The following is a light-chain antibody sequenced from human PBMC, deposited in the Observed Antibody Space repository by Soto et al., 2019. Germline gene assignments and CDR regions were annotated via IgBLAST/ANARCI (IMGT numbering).Light chain of an antibody. V-gene: IGKV3-20*01. CDR1: QTVNNNY. Sequence: EIVLTQSPATLSLSPGDRATLSCRASQTVNNNYLAWYQQIPGQAPRLLISGASGRATGTPDRFSGSASGTDFTLTISRLEPEDFAVYYCQQYGSSPLTFGGGTKVDIK. CDR3: QQYGSSPLT. J-gene: IGKJ4*01. CDR2: GAS.